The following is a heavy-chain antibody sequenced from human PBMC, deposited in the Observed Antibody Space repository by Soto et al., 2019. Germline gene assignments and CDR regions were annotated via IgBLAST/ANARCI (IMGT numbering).Heavy chain of an antibody. Sequence: EVQLLESGGDLVQPGGSLRLSCAASGFTFSNSVMTWVRQAPGKGLDWVSSITASGDVEAYADSVRARFTISRDNSKNKLSLQMSSLRVDDTAVYYCAKGSSREGYTWGQGTLVTVSS. D-gene: IGHD5-12*01. V-gene: IGHV3-23*01. CDR2: ITASGDVE. J-gene: IGHJ5*02. CDR3: AKGSSREGYT. CDR1: GFTFSNSV.